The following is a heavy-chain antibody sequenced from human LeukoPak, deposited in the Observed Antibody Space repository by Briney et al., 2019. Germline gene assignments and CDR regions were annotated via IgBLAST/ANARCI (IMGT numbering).Heavy chain of an antibody. CDR3: AGATVTGYYYYMDV. D-gene: IGHD4-11*01. V-gene: IGHV4-4*09. Sequence: SETLSLTCTVSGGSISSYYWIWIRQPPGKGLEWIGYIYTSGSTNYNPSLKSRVTISVDTSKNQFSLKLSSATAADTAVYYCAGATVTGYYYYMDVWGKGTTVTVSS. CDR1: GGSISSYY. CDR2: IYTSGST. J-gene: IGHJ6*03.